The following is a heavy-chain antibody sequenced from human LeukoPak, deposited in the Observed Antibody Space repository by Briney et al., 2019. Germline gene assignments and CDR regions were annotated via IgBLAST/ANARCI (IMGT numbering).Heavy chain of an antibody. CDR2: IKSEGSEE. Sequence: GGSLRLSCATSGFIFSSYWMCWVRQAPGKGLEWVANIKSEGSEEYYGDSVKGRFTISRDNAKYSLYLQMNSLRVEDTAVYYCARGDLWLGHWGQGSLVTVSS. J-gene: IGHJ4*02. CDR1: GFIFSSYW. V-gene: IGHV3-7*01. D-gene: IGHD3-10*01. CDR3: ARGDLWLGH.